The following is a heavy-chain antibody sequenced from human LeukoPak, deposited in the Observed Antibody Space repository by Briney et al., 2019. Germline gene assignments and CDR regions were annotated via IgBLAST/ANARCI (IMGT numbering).Heavy chain of an antibody. Sequence: QPGGSLRLSCAASGFTFSSYSMNWVRQAPGKGLEWVSYISGSSTIYYADSVKGRFTISRDNAKNALYLQMNSLRAEDTAVYYCARGARPHYCSGGSCYAYYYYGMDVWGQGTTVTVSS. CDR1: GFTFSSYS. J-gene: IGHJ6*02. CDR3: ARGARPHYCSGGSCYAYYYYGMDV. D-gene: IGHD2-15*01. CDR2: ISGSSTI. V-gene: IGHV3-48*04.